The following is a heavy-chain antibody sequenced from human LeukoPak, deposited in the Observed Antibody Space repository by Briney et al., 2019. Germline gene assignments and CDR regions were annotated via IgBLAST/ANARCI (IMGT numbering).Heavy chain of an antibody. D-gene: IGHD4-23*01. CDR2: IWYDGSNK. CDR1: GFTFSSYG. CDR3: ARDLVVTPFYYGMDV. Sequence: GGSLRLSCAASGFTFSSYGMHWVRQAPGKGLEWVAVIWYDGSNKYYADSVKGRFTISRDNSKNTLYLQMNSLRAEDTAVYYCARDLVVTPFYYGMDVWGQGTTVTVSS. V-gene: IGHV3-33*01. J-gene: IGHJ6*02.